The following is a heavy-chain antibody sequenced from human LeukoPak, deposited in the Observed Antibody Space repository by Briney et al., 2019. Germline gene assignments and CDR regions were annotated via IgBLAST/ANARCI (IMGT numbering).Heavy chain of an antibody. D-gene: IGHD1-7*01. J-gene: IGHJ5*02. Sequence: SETLSLTCTVSGGSISSGGYYWSWIRQPPGKGLEWIGYIYHSGSTYYNPSLKSRVTISVDTSKNQFSLKLSSVTAADTAVYYCAKVANYAIDPWGQGTLVTVSS. V-gene: IGHV4-30-2*01. CDR2: IYHSGST. CDR3: AKVANYAIDP. CDR1: GGSISSGGYY.